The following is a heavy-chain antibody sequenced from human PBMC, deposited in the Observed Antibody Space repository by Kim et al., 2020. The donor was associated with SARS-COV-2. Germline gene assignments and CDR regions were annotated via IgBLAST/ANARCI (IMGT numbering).Heavy chain of an antibody. J-gene: IGHJ5*02. V-gene: IGHV3-30*01. CDR3: ARDFSWNDVDYSVSA. Sequence: DSVKGRFTITRENSKNTLYRQMNSLRAEDRAVYYCARDFSWNDVDYSVSAWGQGTLVTVSS. D-gene: IGHD1-1*01.